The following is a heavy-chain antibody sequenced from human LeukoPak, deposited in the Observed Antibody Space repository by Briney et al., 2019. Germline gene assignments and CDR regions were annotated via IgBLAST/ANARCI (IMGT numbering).Heavy chain of an antibody. V-gene: IGHV4-59*01. CDR2: IYYSGST. J-gene: IGHJ6*02. Sequence: SETLSLTCTVSGGSISSYYWSWIRQPPGKGLEWIGYIYYSGSTNYNPSLKSRVTISVDTSKNQFSLKLSSVTAADTAVYYCASQYSSGWWSGGDYYYGMDVWGQGTTVTVSS. CDR3: ASQYSSGWWSGGDYYYGMDV. D-gene: IGHD6-19*01. CDR1: GGSISSYY.